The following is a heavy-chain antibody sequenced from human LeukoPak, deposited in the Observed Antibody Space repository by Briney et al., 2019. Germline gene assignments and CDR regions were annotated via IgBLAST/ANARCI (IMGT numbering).Heavy chain of an antibody. CDR2: ISSRGTTT. CDR3: ARATLEWYPNDY. D-gene: IGHD3-3*01. J-gene: IGHJ4*02. Sequence: GGSLRLSCAASGFTFSSFEMNWVRQAPGKGLEWVSYISSRGTTTYYADSVKGRFTISRDNAKNSLYLHMNSLRAEDTAVYYCARATLEWYPNDYWGQGTLVTVSS. CDR1: GFTFSSFE. V-gene: IGHV3-48*03.